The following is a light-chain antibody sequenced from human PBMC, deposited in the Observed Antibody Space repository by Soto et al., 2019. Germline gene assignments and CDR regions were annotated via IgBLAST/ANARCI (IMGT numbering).Light chain of an antibody. V-gene: IGKV1-39*01. CDR1: QTIGTY. CDR2: DAS. J-gene: IGKJ1*01. Sequence: IEVTQSPSSLAASLGDRVTITCRASQTIGTYVNWYRQKSGAAPELLIYDASTLQSGVPSRFRGGASGTDFTLTISSLQLDDFATYYCQQSYNTPLTLGQGTKV. CDR3: QQSYNTPLT.